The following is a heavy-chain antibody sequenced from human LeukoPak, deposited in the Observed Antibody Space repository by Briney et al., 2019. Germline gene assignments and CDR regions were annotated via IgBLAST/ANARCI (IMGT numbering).Heavy chain of an antibody. D-gene: IGHD3-10*01. J-gene: IGHJ4*02. CDR2: ISSSGSTI. CDR1: GFTFSDYY. V-gene: IGHV3-11*04. Sequence: KTGGSLRLSCAASGFTFSDYYMSWIRQAPGKGLEWVSYISSSGSTIYYADSVKGRFTISRDNAKNSLYLQMNSLRAEDTAVYYCARDPAATYASGTNYFDYWGQGTLVTVSS. CDR3: ARDPAATYASGTNYFDY.